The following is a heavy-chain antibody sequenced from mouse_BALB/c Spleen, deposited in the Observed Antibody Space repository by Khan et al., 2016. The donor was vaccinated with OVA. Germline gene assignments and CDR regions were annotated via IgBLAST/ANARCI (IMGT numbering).Heavy chain of an antibody. Sequence: VQLQQSGAELVKPGASVKLSCTASGFNIKDTHMHWVKQRPEQGLEWIGRIDPANDNSNYDPRFQGKATITADTSSNTAYLHRSSRTSEDAAVYYCAPAGTGDYFDYWGQGTTLTVSS. D-gene: IGHD4-1*01. CDR2: IDPANDNS. J-gene: IGHJ2*01. V-gene: IGHV14-3*02. CDR1: GFNIKDTH. CDR3: APAGTGDYFDY.